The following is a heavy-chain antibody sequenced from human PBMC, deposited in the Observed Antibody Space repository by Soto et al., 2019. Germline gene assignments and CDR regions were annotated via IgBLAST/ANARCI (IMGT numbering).Heavy chain of an antibody. CDR1: GLTFSSYW. CDR3: AKQDPGYGMDV. CDR2: ISYDGSNK. Sequence: VQLVESGGGLVQPGGSLRLSCAASGLTFSSYWMHWVRQAPGKGLEWVAVISYDGSNKYYADSVKGRFTISRDNSKNTLYLQMNSLRAEDTAVYYCAKQDPGYGMDVWGQGTTVTVSS. V-gene: IGHV3-30*18. J-gene: IGHJ6*02.